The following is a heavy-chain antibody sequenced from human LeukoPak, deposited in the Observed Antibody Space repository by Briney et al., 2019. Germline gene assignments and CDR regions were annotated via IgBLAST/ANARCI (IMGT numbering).Heavy chain of an antibody. J-gene: IGHJ5*02. CDR2: TYYTGST. CDR1: GGSISSGGYY. Sequence: SETLSLTCTVSGGSISSGGYYWSWNRQHPGKGLEWIGYTYYTGSTYYNPSLKSRVIVSVDTSKNQFTLKLNSVTAADTAVYYCARYCSSTSCRWFDPWGQGTLVTVSS. V-gene: IGHV4-31*03. D-gene: IGHD2-2*01. CDR3: ARYCSSTSCRWFDP.